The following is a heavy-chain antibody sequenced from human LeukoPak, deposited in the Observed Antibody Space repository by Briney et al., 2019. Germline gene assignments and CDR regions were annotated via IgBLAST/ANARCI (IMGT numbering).Heavy chain of an antibody. D-gene: IGHD3-22*01. Sequence: GGSLRLSGAASGFTFSSYSMNWVRQAPGNGLEWVANIKQDGSEKYYVDSVKGRFTISRDNAKNSLYLQMNSLRAEDTAVYYCARDGGGYYAPPFDYWGQGTLVTVSS. V-gene: IGHV3-7*01. J-gene: IGHJ4*02. CDR2: IKQDGSEK. CDR3: ARDGGGYYAPPFDY. CDR1: GFTFSSYS.